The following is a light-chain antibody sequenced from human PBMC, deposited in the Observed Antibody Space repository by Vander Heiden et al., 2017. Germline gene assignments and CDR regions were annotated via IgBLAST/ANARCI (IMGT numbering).Light chain of an antibody. V-gene: IGLV1-40*01. CDR3: QSYDSSLSAHVV. CDR2: GNS. J-gene: IGLJ2*01. Sequence: QSVLTQPPSVSGAPGQRVTISCTGSSSNIGAGYDVHWYQQLPGTAPKRLIYGNSNRPSGVPDRFSGSKSGTSASLAITGLQAEDEADYYCQSYDSSLSAHVVFGGGTKLKVL. CDR1: SSNIGAGYD.